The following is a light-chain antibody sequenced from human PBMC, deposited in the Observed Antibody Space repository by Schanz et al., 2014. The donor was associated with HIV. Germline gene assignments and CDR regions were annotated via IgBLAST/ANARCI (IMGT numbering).Light chain of an antibody. CDR3: QHYSTSPIT. CDR2: GAS. Sequence: EIVMTQSPVTLSVSPGEGATLSCRASQSIRSNLAWYQQRPGQAPRLLIYGASTRATGIPARFSGSGSGTDFTLTISRLEPEDFAVFYCQHYSTSPITFGQGTRLEIK. J-gene: IGKJ5*01. V-gene: IGKV3-15*01. CDR1: QSIRSN.